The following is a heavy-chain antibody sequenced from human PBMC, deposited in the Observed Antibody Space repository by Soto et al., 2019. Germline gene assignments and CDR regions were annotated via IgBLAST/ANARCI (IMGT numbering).Heavy chain of an antibody. CDR2: IKQDGNEE. Sequence: EAQLVESGGGLVQPGGSLRLSCAASGFTFSSYWMSWVRQAPGKDLEWVANIKQDGNEESYVDSVKGRFTISRDNTKNSLFLQMNSLRAEDTAVYYCASWGFIVATNWYFDLWGRGTLVTVSS. CDR1: GFTFSSYW. J-gene: IGHJ2*01. D-gene: IGHD5-12*01. V-gene: IGHV3-7*01. CDR3: ASWGFIVATNWYFDL.